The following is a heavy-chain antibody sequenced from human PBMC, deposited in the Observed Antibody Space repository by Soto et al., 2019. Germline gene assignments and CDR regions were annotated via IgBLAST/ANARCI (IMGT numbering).Heavy chain of an antibody. CDR1: GYSFTSYW. CDR2: IYPGDSDT. D-gene: IGHD6-19*01. CDR3: ARIPGLAVAASNYYYYYGIDV. J-gene: IGHJ6*02. Sequence: GESLKISCKGSGYSFTSYWIGWVRQMPGKGLEWMGIIYPGDSDTRYSPSFQGQVTISADKSISTAYLQWRSLKASDTAMYYCARIPGLAVAASNYYYYYGIDVWGQGTTVTVSS. V-gene: IGHV5-51*01.